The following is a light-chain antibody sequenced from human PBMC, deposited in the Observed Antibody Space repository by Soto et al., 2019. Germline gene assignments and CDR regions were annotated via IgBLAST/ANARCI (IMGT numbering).Light chain of an antibody. Sequence: QSALTQPASVSGSPGQSITISCTGTSSDVGGYNYVSWYQQHPGKAPKLMIYDVSNRPSGVSNRFSGSKSGNTASLTISGLQAEDEADYYCSSYTSSSTRGVVFGGVTKLTVL. J-gene: IGLJ2*01. CDR2: DVS. V-gene: IGLV2-14*01. CDR1: SSDVGGYNY. CDR3: SSYTSSSTRGVV.